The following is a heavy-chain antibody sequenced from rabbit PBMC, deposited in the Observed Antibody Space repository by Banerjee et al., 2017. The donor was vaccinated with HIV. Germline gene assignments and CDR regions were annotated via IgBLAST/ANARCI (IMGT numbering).Heavy chain of an antibody. V-gene: IGHV1S45*01. CDR2: IYIGSTGST. Sequence: QEQLVESGGGLVQPEGSLTLTCTASGFSFSSGYDMCWVRQAPGKGLEWIGCIYIGSTGSTWYASWAKGRFTISKTSTTVTLQMTSLTAADTATYFCARDLYPSSSGYHLWGPGTLVTVS. CDR3: ARDLYPSSSGYHL. J-gene: IGHJ4*01. CDR1: GFSFSSGYD. D-gene: IGHD1-1*01.